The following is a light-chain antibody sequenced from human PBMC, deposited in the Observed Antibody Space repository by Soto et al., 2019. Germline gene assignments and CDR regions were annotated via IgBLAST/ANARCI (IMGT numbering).Light chain of an antibody. CDR1: RSNIGADYD. CDR2: ANT. J-gene: IGLJ1*01. Sequence: QSVLTQPASVSGAPGQRVTISCTGSRSNIGADYDVHSYQQLPGTAPKLVVYANTNRPSEVPDRFSASKSGTSASLAITGLQADDEADYYCQSYDRNLRYVFGPGTKLTVL. CDR3: QSYDRNLRYV. V-gene: IGLV1-40*01.